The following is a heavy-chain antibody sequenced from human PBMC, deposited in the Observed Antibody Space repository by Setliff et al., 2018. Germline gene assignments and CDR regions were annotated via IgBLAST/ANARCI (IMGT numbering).Heavy chain of an antibody. J-gene: IGHJ4*02. CDR1: GGSISTYY. CDR3: ARTGTYRYFDY. V-gene: IGHV4-59*08. D-gene: IGHD1-1*01. Sequence: SETLSLTCTVSGGSISTYYWSWIRQPPGKGLEWIGCVYYSGIANYSPSLKSRLTISVDTSKSQFSLRLNSVTAADTAVYYCARTGTYRYFDYWGRGTLVTVSS. CDR2: VYYSGIA.